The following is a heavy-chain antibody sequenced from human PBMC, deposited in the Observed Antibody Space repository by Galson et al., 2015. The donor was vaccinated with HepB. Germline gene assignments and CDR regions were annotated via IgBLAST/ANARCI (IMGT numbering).Heavy chain of an antibody. CDR1: GGTFSRYA. D-gene: IGHD6-19*01. CDR3: ARVHSSGWDPIYYYYYGMDV. Sequence: SVKVSCKASGGTFSRYAISWVRQAPGQGLEWMGGIIPIFGTANYAQKFQGRVTITADESTSTAYMELSSLRSEDTAVYYCARVHSSGWDPIYYYYYGMDVWGQGTTVTVSS. CDR2: IIPIFGTA. J-gene: IGHJ6*02. V-gene: IGHV1-69*13.